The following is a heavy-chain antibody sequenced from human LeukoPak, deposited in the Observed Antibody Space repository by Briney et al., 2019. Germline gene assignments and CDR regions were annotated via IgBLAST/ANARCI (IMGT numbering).Heavy chain of an antibody. V-gene: IGHV4-30-2*01. Sequence: SQTLSLTCAVSGGSISSGGYSWSWIRQPPGKGLEWIGYIYHSGSTYYNPSLKSRVTISVDRSKNQFSLKLSSVTAADTAVYYCARGWHYGDYFDYWGQGTLVTVSS. CDR2: IYHSGST. CDR1: GGSISSGGYS. J-gene: IGHJ4*02. D-gene: IGHD4-17*01. CDR3: ARGWHYGDYFDY.